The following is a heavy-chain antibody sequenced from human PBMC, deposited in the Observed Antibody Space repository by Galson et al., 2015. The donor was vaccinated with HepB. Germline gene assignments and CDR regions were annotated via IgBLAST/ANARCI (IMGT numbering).Heavy chain of an antibody. CDR3: ARSYSVTTSLHAFDI. D-gene: IGHD4-17*01. J-gene: IGHJ3*02. CDR2: SRNKARSYTT. V-gene: IGHV3-72*01. CDR1: GFTFSDHY. Sequence: SLRLSCAASGFTFSDHYMDWVRQAPGKGLEWVGRSRNKARSYTTEYAASVKGRFTISRDDSKNSLYLQMNSLKTEDTAVYFCARSYSVTTSLHAFDIWGQGTMVTVSS.